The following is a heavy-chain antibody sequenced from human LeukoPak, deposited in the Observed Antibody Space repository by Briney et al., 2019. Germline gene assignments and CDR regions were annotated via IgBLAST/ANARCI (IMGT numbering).Heavy chain of an antibody. CDR2: INPNSGGT. V-gene: IGHV1-2*06. Sequence: ASVKVSCKASGYTFTSYYMHWVRQAPGQGLEWMGRINPNSGGTNYAQKFQGRVTMTRDTSISTAYMELSRLRSDDTAVYYCARGGYYYDSSGYSNWFDPWGQGTLVTASS. CDR3: ARGGYYYDSSGYSNWFDP. D-gene: IGHD3-22*01. J-gene: IGHJ5*02. CDR1: GYTFTSYY.